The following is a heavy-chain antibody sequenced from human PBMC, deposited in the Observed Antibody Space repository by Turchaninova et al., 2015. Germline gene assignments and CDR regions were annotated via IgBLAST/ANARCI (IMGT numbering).Heavy chain of an antibody. Sequence: QVQLVQSGAQVRQPGATVRVPCTASAISLTGYTLYCGRPAPGQGLEWMGRNNTNNGATNYAQNYHGRVTITSDTSISTAYMELSGLRSDDTAVYYCTRAGLRYFDWSLVGAFDCWGQGALVTVSS. J-gene: IGHJ4*02. V-gene: IGHV1-2*06. CDR2: NNTNNGAT. D-gene: IGHD3-9*01. CDR3: TRAGLRYFDWSLVGAFDC. CDR1: AISLTGYT.